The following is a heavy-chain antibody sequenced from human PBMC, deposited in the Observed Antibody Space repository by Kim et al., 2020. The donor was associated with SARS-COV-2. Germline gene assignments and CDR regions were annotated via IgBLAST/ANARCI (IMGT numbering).Heavy chain of an antibody. CDR3: ARGYCSGGSCQHNYYYVMDV. CDR2: TRNKANSYTT. J-gene: IGHJ6*02. D-gene: IGHD2-15*01. Sequence: GGSLRLSCAASGFTFSDHYMDWVRQAPGKGLEWVGRTRNKANSYTTEYAASVKGRFTISRDESENSLYLQMSSLKTEDTAVYYCARGYCSGGSCQHNYYYVMDVWGQGTTVTVSS. V-gene: IGHV3-72*01. CDR1: GFTFSDHY.